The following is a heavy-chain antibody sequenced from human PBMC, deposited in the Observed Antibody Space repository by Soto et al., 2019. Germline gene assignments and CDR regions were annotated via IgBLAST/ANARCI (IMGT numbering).Heavy chain of an antibody. J-gene: IGHJ4*02. V-gene: IGHV1-2*02. CDR3: GRGRSGEIVIFY. CDR1: GYTFSGYY. CDR2: IGPKSGDT. D-gene: IGHD5-12*01. Sequence: ASVKVSCKASGYTFSGYYIHWVRQAPGQAPEWVGEIGPKSGDTRYAQKFQGRVTMTKDTSITTVYMELRNLSPDDTAVYFCGRGRSGEIVIFYWGQGTLVTV.